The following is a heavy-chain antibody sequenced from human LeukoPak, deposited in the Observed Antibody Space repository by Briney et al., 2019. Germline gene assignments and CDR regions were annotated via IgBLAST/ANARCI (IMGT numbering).Heavy chain of an antibody. J-gene: IGHJ4*02. CDR2: INPSGGST. CDR1: GYTFTSYN. CDR3: ARGPPPYGSGTYYLDY. V-gene: IGHV1-46*01. Sequence: ASVKVSCKASGYTFTSYNMHWVRQAPGQGLEWMGIINPSGGSTSYAQKFQARVTMTRDTSTTTVYMELSSLRSEDTAVYYCARGPPPYGSGTYYLDYWGQGTLVTVSS. D-gene: IGHD3-10*01.